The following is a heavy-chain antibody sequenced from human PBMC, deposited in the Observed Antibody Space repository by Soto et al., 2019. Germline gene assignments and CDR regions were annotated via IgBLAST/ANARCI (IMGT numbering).Heavy chain of an antibody. CDR3: AKDLYSNYGAAFDI. CDR1: GFTFDDYA. V-gene: IGHV3-9*01. D-gene: IGHD4-4*01. Sequence: GGSLRLSCAASGFTFDDYAMHWVRQAPGKGLEWVSGISWNSDNIVYADSVKGRFTISRDNAKNSLYLQMNSLRAEDTALYYCAKDLYSNYGAAFDIWGQGTMVTVSS. CDR2: ISWNSDNI. J-gene: IGHJ3*02.